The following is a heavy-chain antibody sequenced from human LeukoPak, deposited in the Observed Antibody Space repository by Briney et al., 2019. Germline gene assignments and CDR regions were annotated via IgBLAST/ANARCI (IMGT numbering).Heavy chain of an antibody. CDR1: GFTFSSYS. CDR2: ISSSSSYI. J-gene: IGHJ3*02. Sequence: GGSLRLSCAASGFTFSSYSMNWVRQAPGKGLEWVSSISSSSSYIYYADSVKGRFTISRDNSKNTLYLQMNSLRAEDTALYYCARDVRYSSIWTDAFDIWGQGTLVTVSS. CDR3: ARDVRYSSIWTDAFDI. D-gene: IGHD6-13*01. V-gene: IGHV3-21*01.